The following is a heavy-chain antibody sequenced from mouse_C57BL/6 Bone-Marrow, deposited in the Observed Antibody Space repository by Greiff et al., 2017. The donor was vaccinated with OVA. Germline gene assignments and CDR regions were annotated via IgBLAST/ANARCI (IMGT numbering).Heavy chain of an antibody. J-gene: IGHJ4*01. D-gene: IGHD4-1*01. CDR1: GFTFSSYG. Sequence: EVKVVESGGDLVKPGGSLKLSCAASGFTFSSYGMSWVRQTPDKRLEWVATISSGGSYTYYPDSVKGRFTISRDNAKNTLYLQMSSLKSEDTAMYYCARLGRGVDYWGQGTSVTVSS. CDR2: ISSGGSYT. CDR3: ARLGRGVDY. V-gene: IGHV5-6*01.